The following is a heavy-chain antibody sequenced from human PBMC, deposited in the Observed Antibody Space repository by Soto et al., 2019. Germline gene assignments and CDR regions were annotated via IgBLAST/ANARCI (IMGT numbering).Heavy chain of an antibody. D-gene: IGHD3-10*01. CDR3: ARGSNMVWGVISLSDYYYGMDV. CDR1: GGTFSSYA. CDR2: IIPIFGRA. J-gene: IGHJ6*02. V-gene: IGHV1-69*13. Sequence: SVKVSCKASGGTFSSYAISWVRQAPGQGLEWMGGIIPIFGRANYAEKFQGRVMITADESTSRAYVMLSNMRSEDTAVYYCARGSNMVWGVISLSDYYYGMDVWGQGTTVTVSS.